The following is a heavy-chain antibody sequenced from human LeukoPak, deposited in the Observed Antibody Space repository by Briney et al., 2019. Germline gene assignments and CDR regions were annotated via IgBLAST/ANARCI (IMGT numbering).Heavy chain of an antibody. D-gene: IGHD3-3*01. CDR2: INWNGRST. V-gene: IGHV3-20*04. CDR1: GFTFSTYS. Sequence: RPGGSLRLSCAASGFTFSTYSMNWVRQAPGKGLEWVSGINWNGRSTGYADSVKGRFTISRDNAKNSLYLQMNSLRAEDTAFYYCARGGITIFGGIIYQDYWGQGTLVTVSS. J-gene: IGHJ4*02. CDR3: ARGGITIFGGIIYQDY.